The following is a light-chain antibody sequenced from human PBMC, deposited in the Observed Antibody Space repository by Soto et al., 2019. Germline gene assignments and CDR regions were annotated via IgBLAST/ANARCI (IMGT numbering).Light chain of an antibody. CDR1: NVGSKS. V-gene: IGLV3-21*02. CDR2: DDR. J-gene: IGLJ1*01. Sequence: SYELTQPPSVSVAPGQTARITCGGNNVGSKSVHWFQLKPGQAPVLVVYDDRDRPSGIPERFSGSNAGNTATLTISRVEAGAEADYFCQVWDSDSDHYVFGTGTKVTVL. CDR3: QVWDSDSDHYV.